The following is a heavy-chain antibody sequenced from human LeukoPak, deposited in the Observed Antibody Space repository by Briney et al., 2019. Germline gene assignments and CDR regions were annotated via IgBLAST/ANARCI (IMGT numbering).Heavy chain of an antibody. D-gene: IGHD2-2*01. CDR2: ISSSGSTI. V-gene: IGHV3-48*03. J-gene: IGHJ4*02. CDR3: AGSAVVPAAHFDY. CDR1: GFTFSSYE. Sequence: GGSLRLSCAASGFTFSSYEMNWVRQAPGKGLEWVSYISSSGSTIYYADSVKGRFAISRDNAKNSLYLQMNSLRAEDTAVYYCAGSAVVPAAHFDYWGQGTLVTVSS.